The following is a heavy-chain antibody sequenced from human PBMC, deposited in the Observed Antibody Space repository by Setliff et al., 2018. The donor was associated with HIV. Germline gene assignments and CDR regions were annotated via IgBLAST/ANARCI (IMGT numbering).Heavy chain of an antibody. CDR2: INSDGTST. CDR1: GFTFSPYW. D-gene: IGHD3-22*01. V-gene: IGHV3-74*03. CDR3: ARDLSYDYDRSSDTFDY. J-gene: IGHJ4*02. Sequence: RLSCAASGFTFSPYWVHWVRQAPGKGLVWVSRINSDGTSTTYADSVKGRFTISRDNAKNTLYLQMNSLRAEDTAVYYCARDLSYDYDRSSDTFDYWGQGTLVTVSS.